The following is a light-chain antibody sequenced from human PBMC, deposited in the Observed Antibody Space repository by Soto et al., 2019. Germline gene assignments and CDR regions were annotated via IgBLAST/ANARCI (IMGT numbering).Light chain of an antibody. CDR1: QSISNG. CDR2: KAS. V-gene: IGKV1-5*03. J-gene: IGKJ2*01. CDR3: QQYNSYSSYT. Sequence: DIQMTQAPSTLSASVGDRVTITCRASQSISNGLAWYQQKPGKAPKLLIYKASSLERGVPSRFSGSGSGTEFTLTISSLQPNEFATYYCQQYNSYSSYTFGQGTKLEIK.